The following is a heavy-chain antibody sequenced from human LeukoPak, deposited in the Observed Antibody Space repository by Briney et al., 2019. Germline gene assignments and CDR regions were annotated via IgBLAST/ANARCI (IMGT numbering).Heavy chain of an antibody. Sequence: SETLSLTCAVSDYSISNGYYWGWIRQSPGKGLEWIGSIYYSGSTYYNPSLKSRVTISIDTSKNQFSLKLSSVTATETAVYYCARESALGVERVGGYFDYWGQGALVTVFS. CDR1: DYSISNGYY. CDR3: ARESALGVERVGGYFDY. CDR2: IYYSGST. J-gene: IGHJ4*02. V-gene: IGHV4-38-2*02. D-gene: IGHD1-1*01.